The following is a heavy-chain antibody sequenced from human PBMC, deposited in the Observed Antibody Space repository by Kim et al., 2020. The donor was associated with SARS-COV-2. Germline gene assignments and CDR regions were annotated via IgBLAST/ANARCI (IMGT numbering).Heavy chain of an antibody. Sequence: AASVKGRFTISRDNSKNTLYLQMNSLRAEDTAVYYCAKDPAAAGTATPDYWGQGTLVTVSS. CDR3: AKDPAAAGTATPDY. J-gene: IGHJ4*02. D-gene: IGHD6-13*01. V-gene: IGHV3-23*01.